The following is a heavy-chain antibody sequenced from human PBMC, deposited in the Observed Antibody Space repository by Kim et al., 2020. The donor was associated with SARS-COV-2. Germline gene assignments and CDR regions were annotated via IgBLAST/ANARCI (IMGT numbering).Heavy chain of an antibody. CDR1: GGSFSGYY. D-gene: IGHD1-1*01. Sequence: SETLSLTCAVYGGSFSGYYWSWIRQPPGKGLEWIGEINHSGSTNYNPSLKSRVTISVDTSKNQFSLKLSSVTAADTAVYYCARGSKLERGADFDIWGQGTMVTVSS. J-gene: IGHJ3*02. CDR3: ARGSKLERGADFDI. V-gene: IGHV4-34*01. CDR2: INHSGST.